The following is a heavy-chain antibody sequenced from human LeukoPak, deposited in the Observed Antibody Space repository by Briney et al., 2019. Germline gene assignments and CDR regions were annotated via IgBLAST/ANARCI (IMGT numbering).Heavy chain of an antibody. CDR1: GYSFTSYW. Sequence: PGESLRISCEGSGYSFTSYWISWVRQMPGKGLEWMGRVDPSDSYTNYSPSFQGHVTISADKSISTAYLQWSSLKTSETAMYYCARHETMIGYFDYWGQGTLVTVSS. V-gene: IGHV5-10-1*01. CDR2: VDPSDSYT. D-gene: IGHD3-10*02. CDR3: ARHETMIGYFDY. J-gene: IGHJ4*02.